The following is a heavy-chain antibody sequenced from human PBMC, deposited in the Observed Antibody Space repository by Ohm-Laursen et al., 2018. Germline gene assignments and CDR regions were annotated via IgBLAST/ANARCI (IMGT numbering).Heavy chain of an antibody. Sequence: PTQTLTLTGTFSGLSLTTSGAGVGWIRQPPGKALEWLALIYSNGDERYSPSLKSRLTITKDTSTNQVVLTMTNMDPVDTATYYCAHRSYDFWSGLVDFWGQGTLVTVSS. D-gene: IGHD3-3*01. V-gene: IGHV2-5*01. CDR1: GLSLTTSGAG. CDR2: IYSNGDE. CDR3: AHRSYDFWSGLVDF. J-gene: IGHJ4*02.